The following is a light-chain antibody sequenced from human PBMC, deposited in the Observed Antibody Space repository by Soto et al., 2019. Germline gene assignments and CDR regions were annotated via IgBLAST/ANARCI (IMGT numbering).Light chain of an antibody. J-gene: IGKJ2*01. V-gene: IGKV3D-20*01. CDR2: VAS. Sequence: EIVLTQSPATLSLSPGERATLSCGASQSVSSSYLAWYQQKSVLALSLLIYVASGRATGIPDRFSGSGSATVYTLTISRLDREDFAVYYCQQYGNSPYTFGQGTKLEIK. CDR1: QSVSSSY. CDR3: QQYGNSPYT.